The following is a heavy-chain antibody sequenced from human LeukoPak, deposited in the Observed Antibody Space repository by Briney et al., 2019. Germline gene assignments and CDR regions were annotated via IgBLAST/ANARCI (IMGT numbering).Heavy chain of an antibody. CDR3: TTVENCGGDCYPD. D-gene: IGHD2-21*01. V-gene: IGHV3-7*03. Sequence: GGSLRLSCAASGFTFSNYWMTWVRQAPGKGLEWVANIKQDGSEKYYVDSVKGRFTISRDNAKNSLYLQMNTLRAEDTAVYYCTTVENCGGDCYPDWGQGTLVTVSS. CDR1: GFTFSNYW. J-gene: IGHJ4*02. CDR2: IKQDGSEK.